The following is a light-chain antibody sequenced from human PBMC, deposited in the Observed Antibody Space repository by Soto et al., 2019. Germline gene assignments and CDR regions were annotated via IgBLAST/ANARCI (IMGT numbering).Light chain of an antibody. CDR3: QTWVTGIHI. CDR1: SGNSNYA. J-gene: IGLJ2*01. CDR2: LNSDGSH. V-gene: IGLV4-69*01. Sequence: QLVLTQSPSAAASLGASVKLTCTLSSGNSNYAIAWHQQQPEKGPRFLMKLNSDGSHSKGDGIPDRFSGSSSGAERYLTISTLQSADEADYYCQTWVTGIHIFGGGTKVTVL.